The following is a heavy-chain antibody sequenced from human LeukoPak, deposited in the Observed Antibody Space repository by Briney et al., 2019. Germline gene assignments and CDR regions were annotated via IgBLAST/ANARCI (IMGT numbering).Heavy chain of an antibody. CDR1: GGSFSSYY. CDR2: IYYSGST. Sequence: SETLSLTCAVYGGSFSSYYWSWIRQPPGKGLEWIGYIYYSGSTNYNPSLKSRVTISVDTSKNQFSLKLSSVTAADTAVYYCARHDAGAYDILTGRGKNWFDPWGQGTLVTVSS. CDR3: ARHDAGAYDILTGRGKNWFDP. D-gene: IGHD3-9*01. J-gene: IGHJ5*02. V-gene: IGHV4-59*08.